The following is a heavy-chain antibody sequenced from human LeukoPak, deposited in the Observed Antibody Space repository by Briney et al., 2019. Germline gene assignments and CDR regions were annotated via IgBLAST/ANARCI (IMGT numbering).Heavy chain of an antibody. Sequence: PGRSLRLSCAASGFTFSSYGMHWVRQAPGKGLEWVAVIWYDGSNKYYVDSVKGRFTIPRDNSKNPLYLQMNSLRAEDTAVYYCARSRIRRGLDTAMSYWGQGTLVTVSS. CDR2: IWYDGSNK. V-gene: IGHV3-33*01. CDR3: ARSRIRRGLDTAMSY. CDR1: GFTFSSYG. J-gene: IGHJ4*02. D-gene: IGHD5-18*01.